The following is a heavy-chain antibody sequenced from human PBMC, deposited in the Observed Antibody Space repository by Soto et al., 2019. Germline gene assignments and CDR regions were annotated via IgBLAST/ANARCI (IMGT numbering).Heavy chain of an antibody. V-gene: IGHV1-18*01. Sequence: ASVKVSCKASGYTFTIYGISWVRQAPGQGLEWMGWISAYNGNTNYAQKLQGRVTMTTDTSTSTAYMELRSLRSDDTAVYYCARDRGVVVPAASSSDYWGQGTLVTVSS. CDR2: ISAYNGNT. D-gene: IGHD2-2*01. CDR1: GYTFTIYG. J-gene: IGHJ4*02. CDR3: ARDRGVVVPAASSSDY.